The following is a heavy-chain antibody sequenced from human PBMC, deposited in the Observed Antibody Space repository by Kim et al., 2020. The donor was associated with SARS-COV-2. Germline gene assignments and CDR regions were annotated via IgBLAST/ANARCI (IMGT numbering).Heavy chain of an antibody. V-gene: IGHV3-7*01. D-gene: IGHD6-6*01. CDR3: ARELEQLFVLGGMDV. CDR2: IKQDGSEK. Sequence: GGSLRLSCAASGFTFSSYWMSWVRQAPGKGLEWVANIKQDGSEKYYVDSVKGRFTISRDNAKNSLYLQMNSLRAEDTAVYYCARELEQLFVLGGMDVWGQGTTVTVSS. J-gene: IGHJ6*02. CDR1: GFTFSSYW.